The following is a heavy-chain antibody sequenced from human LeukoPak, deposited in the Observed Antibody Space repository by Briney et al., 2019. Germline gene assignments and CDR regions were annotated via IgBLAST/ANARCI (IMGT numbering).Heavy chain of an antibody. CDR2: ISSTGSDM. D-gene: IGHD5-18*01. CDR3: ARGQERYSYGQYYFDY. CDR1: GFTLNTYS. Sequence: GGSLRLSCAASGFTLNTYSMNWVRQAPGKGLEWVSSISSTGSDMYYVDSVKGRFAVSRDNAKNSLYLQMNSLRAEDTAVYYCARGQERYSYGQYYFDYWGQGTLVTVSS. V-gene: IGHV3-21*04. J-gene: IGHJ4*02.